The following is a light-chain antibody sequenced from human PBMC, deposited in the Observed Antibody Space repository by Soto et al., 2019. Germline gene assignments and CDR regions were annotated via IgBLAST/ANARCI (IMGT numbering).Light chain of an antibody. CDR2: GNS. J-gene: IGLJ2*01. Sequence: QSVLTQPPSVSGAPGQRVTISCTGGSSNIGAGYDVHWYQQLPGTAPKLLIYGNSNRPSGVPDRFSGSKSGSSASLAITGLQAEDEADYDGQSYDSSLSAVVFGGGTTLNVL. CDR1: SSNIGAGYD. CDR3: QSYDSSLSAVV. V-gene: IGLV1-40*01.